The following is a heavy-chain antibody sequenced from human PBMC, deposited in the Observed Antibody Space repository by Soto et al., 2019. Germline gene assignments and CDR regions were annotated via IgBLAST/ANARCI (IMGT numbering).Heavy chain of an antibody. CDR2: INPNSGGT. CDR1: GYTFTGYY. Sequence: GASVKVSCKASGYTFTGYYMHWVGQAPGQGLEWMGWINPNSGGTNYAQKFQGWVTMTRDTSISTAYMELSRLRSDDTAVYYCARAGDSYCGGDCYSSWFDPWGQGTLVTVSS. CDR3: ARAGDSYCGGDCYSSWFDP. J-gene: IGHJ5*02. D-gene: IGHD2-21*02. V-gene: IGHV1-2*04.